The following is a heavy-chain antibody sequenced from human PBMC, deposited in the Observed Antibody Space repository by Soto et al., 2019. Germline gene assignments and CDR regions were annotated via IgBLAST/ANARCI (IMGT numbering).Heavy chain of an antibody. CDR2: IYYNGST. J-gene: IGHJ6*02. CDR1: GGSISSYC. CDR3: ARDRPARASGYPLSPPYYYYVMDV. D-gene: IGHD5-12*01. V-gene: IGHV4-59*01. Sequence: QVQLQESAPGLVKPSETLSLTCTVSGGSISSYCWSWIRQPPGKGMEWIGYIYYNGSTKYNPSLKSPATISVDTSKNQFSLKLSSVTAADTAVYYCARDRPARASGYPLSPPYYYYVMDVWGQGTTVTVSS.